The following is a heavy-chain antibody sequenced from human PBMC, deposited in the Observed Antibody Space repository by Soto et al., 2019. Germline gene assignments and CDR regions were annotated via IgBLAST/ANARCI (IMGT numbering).Heavy chain of an antibody. V-gene: IGHV3-53*04. CDR2: IYSGGST. CDR3: ARDSMDYYYYYMDV. CDR1: GFTVSSNY. J-gene: IGHJ6*03. Sequence: EVQLVESGGGLVQPGGSLRLSCAASGFTVSSNYMSRVRQAPGKGLEWVSVIYSGGSTYYADSVKGRFTISRHNSKNTLYLQMNSLRAEDTAVYYCARDSMDYYYYYMDVWGKGTTVTVSS.